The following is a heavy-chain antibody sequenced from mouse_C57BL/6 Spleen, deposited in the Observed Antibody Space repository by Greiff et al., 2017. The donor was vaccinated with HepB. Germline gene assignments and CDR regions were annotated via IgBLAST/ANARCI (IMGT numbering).Heavy chain of an antibody. CDR3: ARFIYDGYLDY. V-gene: IGHV4-1*01. CDR2: INPDSSTI. CDR1: GIDFSRYW. Sequence: AASGIDFSRYWMSWVRRAPGKGLEWIGEINPDSSTINYAPSLKDKFIISRDNAKNTLYLQMSKVRSEDTALYYCARFIYDGYLDYWGQGTTLTVSS. J-gene: IGHJ2*01. D-gene: IGHD2-3*01.